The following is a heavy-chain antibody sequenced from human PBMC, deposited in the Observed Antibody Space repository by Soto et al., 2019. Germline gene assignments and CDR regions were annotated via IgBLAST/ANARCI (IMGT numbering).Heavy chain of an antibody. D-gene: IGHD2-2*02. V-gene: IGHV3-21*01. CDR1: GFIFSNYS. Sequence: GSLRLSWVGSGFIFSNYSINWVRQAPGKGLEWVSSISSRSDIYYAESVKGRFTISRDNAKNSVSLQMNSLRAEDTAVYYCAREYTAWPLAYGLDVWGQGTTVTVSS. J-gene: IGHJ6*02. CDR3: AREYTAWPLAYGLDV. CDR2: ISSRSDI.